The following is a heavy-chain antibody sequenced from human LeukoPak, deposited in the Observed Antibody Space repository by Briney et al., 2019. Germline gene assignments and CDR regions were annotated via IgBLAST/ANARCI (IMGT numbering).Heavy chain of an antibody. Sequence: SETLSLTCAVYGGSFSGYYWSWIRQPPGKGLEWIGEINHSGSTNYNPSLKSRVTISVDTSKSQSSLKLSSVTAADTAVYYCARGDHLYDYYYYYMDVWGKGTTVTVSS. V-gene: IGHV4-34*01. CDR3: ARGDHLYDYYYYYMDV. D-gene: IGHD1-14*01. J-gene: IGHJ6*03. CDR1: GGSFSGYY. CDR2: INHSGST.